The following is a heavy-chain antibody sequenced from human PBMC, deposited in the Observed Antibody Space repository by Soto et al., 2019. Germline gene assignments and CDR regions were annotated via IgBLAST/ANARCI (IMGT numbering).Heavy chain of an antibody. CDR2: IYHSGST. Sequence: SETLSLTCAVSGGSISSATYSWIWIRQPPGKGLEWIGYIYHSGSTFYNPSLKSRATISVDRSRNQFSLKLTSVTAADTAVYYCATSRLGVVAAIPDYWGQGALVTVSS. V-gene: IGHV4-30-2*01. CDR1: GGSISSATYS. J-gene: IGHJ4*02. D-gene: IGHD2-15*01. CDR3: ATSRLGVVAAIPDY.